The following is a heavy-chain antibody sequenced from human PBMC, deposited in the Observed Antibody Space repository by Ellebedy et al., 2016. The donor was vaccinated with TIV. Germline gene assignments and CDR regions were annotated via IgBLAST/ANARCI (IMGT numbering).Heavy chain of an antibody. CDR2: INAGNGDT. V-gene: IGHV1-3*01. CDR1: GYTFTSHI. D-gene: IGHD3-10*01. J-gene: IGHJ4*02. Sequence: ASVKVSXXASGYTFTSHIMHWVRQAPGQWLEWLGWINAGNGDTKYSQKFQGSVTITRDTSASTVYMEMSSLRSEDTAVFYCARDPEGPYYYGSGKFDYWGQGTLVTVSS. CDR3: ARDPEGPYYYGSGKFDY.